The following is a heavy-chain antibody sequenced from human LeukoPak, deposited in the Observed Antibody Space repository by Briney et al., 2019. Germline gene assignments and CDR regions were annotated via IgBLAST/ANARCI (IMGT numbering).Heavy chain of an antibody. CDR3: ARDHNYAFDN. J-gene: IGHJ4*02. CDR1: GFPFSDYS. V-gene: IGHV3-48*04. Sequence: GGSLRLSCTASGFPFSDYSMNWVRQAPGKGLEWISYIGISSGNTRYADSVKGRFTISADNARNSLYLQMNSLRVEDTAVYYCARDHNYAFDNWGQGTLVSVSS. D-gene: IGHD1-1*01. CDR2: IGISSGNT.